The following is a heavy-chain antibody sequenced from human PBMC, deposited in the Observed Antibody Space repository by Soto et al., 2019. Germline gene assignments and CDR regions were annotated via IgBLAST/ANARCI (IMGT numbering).Heavy chain of an antibody. CDR2: IYYSGST. V-gene: IGHV4-59*01. D-gene: IGHD5-18*01. J-gene: IGHJ4*02. CDR3: ARARGYSYGDFDY. Sequence: SXTLSLTCTVSGGSISSYYCSWIGQPPGKGLEWIGYIYYSGSTNYNPSLKSRVTISVDTSKNQFSLKLSSVTAADTAVYYCARARGYSYGDFDYWGQGTLVTVSS. CDR1: GGSISSYY.